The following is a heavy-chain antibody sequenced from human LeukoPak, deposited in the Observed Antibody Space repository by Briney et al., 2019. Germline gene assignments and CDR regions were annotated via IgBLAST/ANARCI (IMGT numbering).Heavy chain of an antibody. Sequence: GESLKISCKGSGYSFTSYWIGWVRQMPGKGLEWMGIIYPGDSDTRYSPSFQGQVTISADKSISTAYLQWSSLKASDTAMYYCARGRSVVVVGDNTAFDGYWGQGTLVTVSS. J-gene: IGHJ4*02. D-gene: IGHD2-15*01. CDR1: GYSFTSYW. V-gene: IGHV5-51*01. CDR2: IYPGDSDT. CDR3: ARGRSVVVVGDNTAFDGY.